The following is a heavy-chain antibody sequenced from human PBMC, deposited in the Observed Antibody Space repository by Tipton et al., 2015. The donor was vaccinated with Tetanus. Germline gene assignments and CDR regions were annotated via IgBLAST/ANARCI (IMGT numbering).Heavy chain of an antibody. V-gene: IGHV1-18*01. Sequence: QSGAEVKEPGASVKVSCKASGYNFVNFGISWVRQAPGQGLEWMGWISAYNGKTEYAQRLQGRVTMTTDRSASTAYMDLRRLRSDDTAVYYCARVQEQRIYYYGMDVWGQGTTVTVSS. CDR1: GYNFVNFG. CDR3: ARVQEQRIYYYGMDV. CDR2: ISAYNGKT. J-gene: IGHJ6*02. D-gene: IGHD6-25*01.